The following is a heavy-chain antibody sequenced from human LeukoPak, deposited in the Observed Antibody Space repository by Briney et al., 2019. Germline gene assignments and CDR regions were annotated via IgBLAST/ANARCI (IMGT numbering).Heavy chain of an antibody. CDR2: IKSDGRSS. CDR1: GFTFSSYFW. J-gene: IGHJ4*02. Sequence: GVSLRLSCAASGFTFSSYFWMHWARQAPGKGLVWVSSIKSDGRSSTYADSVKGRFTISRDNAKNSLYLQMNTLRAEDTAVYYCVRDLDLGGYSSFEYWGQGTLVTVSS. CDR3: VRDLDLGGYSSFEY. V-gene: IGHV3-74*01. D-gene: IGHD4-23*01.